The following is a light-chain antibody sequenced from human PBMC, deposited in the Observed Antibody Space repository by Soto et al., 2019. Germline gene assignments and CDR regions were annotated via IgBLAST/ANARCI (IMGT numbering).Light chain of an antibody. V-gene: IGKV4-1*01. CDR2: WAS. CDR1: QSVLYSSNRKNY. Sequence: EIAMTESPDSLAVSLGERATINCKSSQSVLYSSNRKNYLAWYQQKAGQAPKLLIYWASTREAGVPDRFSGSGSGTDSTLTISSLQAEDVAVYYCQQFYTTPAITFGQGTRLEIK. J-gene: IGKJ5*01. CDR3: QQFYTTPAIT.